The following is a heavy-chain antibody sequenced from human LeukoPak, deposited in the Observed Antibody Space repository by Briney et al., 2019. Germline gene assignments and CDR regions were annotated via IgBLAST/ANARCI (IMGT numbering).Heavy chain of an antibody. V-gene: IGHV3-53*01. CDR1: GFTVSDNY. Sequence: GGSLRLSCAASGFTVSDNYMSWVRQAPGKGLEWVSVVYSGDNTYYADSVKGRFTISRDNSKNTLYLQMNSLRAEDTAVYYCARDREPGTSASRFDYWGQGTTVTVSS. CDR2: VYSGDNT. J-gene: IGHJ4*03. D-gene: IGHD2-8*02. CDR3: ARDREPGTSASRFDY.